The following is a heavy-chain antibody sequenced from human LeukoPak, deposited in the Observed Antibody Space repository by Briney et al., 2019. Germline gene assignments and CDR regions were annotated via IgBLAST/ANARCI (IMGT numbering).Heavy chain of an antibody. J-gene: IGHJ5*02. V-gene: IGHV1-69*13. CDR1: GDIFSGYA. Sequence: SVKVSCKASGDIFSGYAISWVRQAPGQGLEWMGGIIPVFHSANYAQKFHGRVTITADESTSTAYMELSSLRSEDTAVYYCAREHPRVGWNWFDPWGQGTLVTVSS. CDR3: AREHPRVGWNWFDP. CDR2: IIPVFHSA. D-gene: IGHD1-26*01.